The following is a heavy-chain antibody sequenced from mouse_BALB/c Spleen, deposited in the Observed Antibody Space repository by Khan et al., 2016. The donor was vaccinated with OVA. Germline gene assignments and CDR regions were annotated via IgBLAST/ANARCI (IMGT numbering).Heavy chain of an antibody. CDR1: GYSITSGYG. Sequence: EVQLQESGPGLVKPSQSLSLTCTVTGYSITSGYGWNWIRQFPGNKLEWMGYISYSGSTNYNPSLTSRISITRDTSKNQFFLQFNSVTTEGTATYYCARTARIKYWGQGTSLTVSS. V-gene: IGHV3-2*02. J-gene: IGHJ2*02. D-gene: IGHD1-2*01. CDR3: ARTARIKY. CDR2: ISYSGST.